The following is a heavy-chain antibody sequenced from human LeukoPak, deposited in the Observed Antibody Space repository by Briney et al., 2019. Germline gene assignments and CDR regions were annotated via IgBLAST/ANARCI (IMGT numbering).Heavy chain of an antibody. CDR2: ISSSSSTI. J-gene: IGHJ4*02. D-gene: IGHD1-26*01. Sequence: GGSLRLSCAASGFTFSSYSMNWVRQAPRKGLEWVSYISSSSSTIYYADSVKGRFTISRDNAKNSLYLQMNSLRDEDTAVYYCARGGWELLSEDLIDYWGQGTLVTVSS. V-gene: IGHV3-48*02. CDR1: GFTFSSYS. CDR3: ARGGWELLSEDLIDY.